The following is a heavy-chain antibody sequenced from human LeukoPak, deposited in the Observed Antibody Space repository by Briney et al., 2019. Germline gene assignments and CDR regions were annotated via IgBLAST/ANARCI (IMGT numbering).Heavy chain of an antibody. CDR2: INHSGST. J-gene: IGHJ4*02. V-gene: IGHV4-34*01. D-gene: IGHD4-17*01. Sequence: SETLSLTCAVYGGSFSGYYWSWIRQPPGKGLEWIGEINHSGSTNYNPSLKSRDTISVDTSKNQFSLKLSSVTAADTAVYYCARLRPSALSLADYAGWDDYWGQGTLVTVSS. CDR3: ARLRPSALSLADYAGWDDY. CDR1: GGSFSGYY.